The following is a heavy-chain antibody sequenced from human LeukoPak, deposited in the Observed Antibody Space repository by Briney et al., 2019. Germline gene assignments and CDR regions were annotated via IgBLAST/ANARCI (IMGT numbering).Heavy chain of an antibody. CDR1: GFTFSSYG. CDR3: ARGDYGDYVGLYYFDY. J-gene: IGHJ4*02. CDR2: IWYDGSNK. D-gene: IGHD4-17*01. V-gene: IGHV3-33*01. Sequence: GGSLRLSCAASGFTFSSYGMHWVRQAPGKGLEWVAVIWYDGSNKYYADSVKGRFTISRDNSKNTLYLQMDSLRAEDTAVYYCARGDYGDYVGLYYFDYWGQGTLVTVSS.